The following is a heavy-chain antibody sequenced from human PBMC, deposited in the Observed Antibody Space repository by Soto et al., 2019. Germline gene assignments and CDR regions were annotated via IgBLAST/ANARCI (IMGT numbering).Heavy chain of an antibody. CDR1: GYSFTSYW. D-gene: IGHD3-9*01. J-gene: IGHJ4*02. Sequence: GESLKISCKGSGYSFTSYWISWVRQMPGKGLEWMGRIDPSDSYTNYSPSFQGHVTISADKSISTAYLQWSSLKASDTAMYYCARLAVSYDILTGYYTPSAFDYWGQGXLVTVYS. CDR2: IDPSDSYT. V-gene: IGHV5-10-1*01. CDR3: ARLAVSYDILTGYYTPSAFDY.